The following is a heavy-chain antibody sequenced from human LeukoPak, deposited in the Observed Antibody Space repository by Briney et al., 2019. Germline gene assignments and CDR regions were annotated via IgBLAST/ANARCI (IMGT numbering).Heavy chain of an antibody. D-gene: IGHD3-10*01. J-gene: IGHJ6*02. CDR3: ARDSGNYHYDMDV. CDR2: NFFHDGST. V-gene: IGHV1-46*02. Sequence: ASMKVSCKTSGYSFNSHHAHWVRQAPGQGPEWMGINFFHDGSTSNTQKFQGRVTMTRDTSTSTVYMELSSLRSEDTAVYYCARDSGNYHYDMDVWGQGTTVIVSS. CDR1: GYSFNSHH.